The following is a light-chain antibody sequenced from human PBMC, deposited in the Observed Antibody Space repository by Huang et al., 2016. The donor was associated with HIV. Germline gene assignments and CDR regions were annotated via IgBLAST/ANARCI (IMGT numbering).Light chain of an antibody. V-gene: IGKV3-15*01. CDR3: QQYNNWPTE. CDR2: CAS. CDR1: QSVSSN. Sequence: EIVMTQSPATLSVYPGERATLSCRASQSVSSNFAWYQQKPGQAPRLLIYCASTRATGIPARFSGSGSGTEFTLTISSLQSEDFAVYYCQQYNNWPTEFGQGTKVEIK. J-gene: IGKJ1*01.